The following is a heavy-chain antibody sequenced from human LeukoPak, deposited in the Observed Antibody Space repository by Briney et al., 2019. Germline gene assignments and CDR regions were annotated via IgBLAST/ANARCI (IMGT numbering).Heavy chain of an antibody. D-gene: IGHD2-2*01. CDR1: GDSISSYY. V-gene: IGHV4-59*08. J-gene: IGHJ6*02. Sequence: SETLSLTCTVSGDSISSYYWSWIRQPPGKGLGWIGYIYYSGSTNYSPSLKSRVTISVDTSKNQFSLKLSSVTAADTAVYYCARQAPDIVVVPAPSSYYYYCYGMDVWGQGTTVTVSS. CDR3: ARQAPDIVVVPAPSSYYYYCYGMDV. CDR2: IYYSGST.